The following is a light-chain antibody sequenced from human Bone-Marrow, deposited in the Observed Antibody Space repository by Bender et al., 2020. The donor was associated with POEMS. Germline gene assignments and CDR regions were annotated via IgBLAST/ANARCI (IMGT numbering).Light chain of an antibody. CDR1: SSKFGSYP. V-gene: IGLV1-44*01. CDR2: NNS. CDR3: ATWDDSLNGWV. Sequence: QSVLTQPPSASGTPGQRVTISCSGSSSKFGSYPVNWYQQLPGAAPKLVIFNNSQRPSGVPDRFSGSNSGTSAPLAISGLLSDGEAEFYCATWDDSLNGWVFGGGTKLTVL. J-gene: IGLJ3*02.